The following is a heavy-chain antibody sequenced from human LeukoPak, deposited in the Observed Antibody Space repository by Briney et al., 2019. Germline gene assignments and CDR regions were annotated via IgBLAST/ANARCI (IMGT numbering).Heavy chain of an antibody. Sequence: GESLQISCKGSGYSFTTYWIGWVRQMPGKGLEWMGIIYPGDSDTRYSPSFQGQVTISADKSISTAYLQWSSLKASDTAMNYCARQGSSHTQAFDYWGQGTLVTVSS. CDR2: IYPGDSDT. J-gene: IGHJ4*02. D-gene: IGHD6-13*01. CDR1: GYSFTTYW. CDR3: ARQGSSHTQAFDY. V-gene: IGHV5-51*01.